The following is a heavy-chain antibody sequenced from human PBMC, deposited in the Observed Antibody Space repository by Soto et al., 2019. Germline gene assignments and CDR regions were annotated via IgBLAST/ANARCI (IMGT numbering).Heavy chain of an antibody. D-gene: IGHD5-12*01. CDR3: ARVVEGGYDTTGGENWFDP. CDR2: IYYSGST. CDR1: GGSISSGGYY. V-gene: IGHV4-31*03. Sequence: SETLSLTCTVSGGSISSGGYYWSWIRQHPGKGLEWIGYIYYSGSTYYNPSLKSRVTISVDTSKNQFSLKLSSVTAADTAVYYCARVVEGGYDTTGGENWFDPWGQGTLVTVSS. J-gene: IGHJ5*02.